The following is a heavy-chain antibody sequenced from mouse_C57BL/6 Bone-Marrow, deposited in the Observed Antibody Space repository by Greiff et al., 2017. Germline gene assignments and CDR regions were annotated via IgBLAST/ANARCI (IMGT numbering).Heavy chain of an antibody. V-gene: IGHV5-17*01. CDR3: ARNYYGSPYYFDY. CDR2: ISSGSSTI. CDR1: GFTFSDYG. D-gene: IGHD1-1*01. Sequence: EVKVEESGGGLVKPGGSLKLSCAASGFTFSDYGMHWVRQAPEKGLEWVAYISSGSSTIYYADTVKGRFTISRDNAKNTLFLQMTSLRSEDTAMYYCARNYYGSPYYFDYWGQGTTLTVSS. J-gene: IGHJ2*01.